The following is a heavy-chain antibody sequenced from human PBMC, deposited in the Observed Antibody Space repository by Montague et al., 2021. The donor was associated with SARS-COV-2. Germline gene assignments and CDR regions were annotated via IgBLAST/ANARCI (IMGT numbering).Heavy chain of an antibody. CDR2: MNHSGST. Sequence: SETLSLTCTISGGSITGYFWTWIRQPPGKGLEWLGQMNHSGSTKYNPSLESRVTMSIDTSESQFSLHLTSVTAADTGVYYCARVPFSSSWYYLDYWGQGTLVTVSS. D-gene: IGHD6-13*01. J-gene: IGHJ4*02. V-gene: IGHV4-59*12. CDR1: GGSITGYF. CDR3: ARVPFSSSWYYLDY.